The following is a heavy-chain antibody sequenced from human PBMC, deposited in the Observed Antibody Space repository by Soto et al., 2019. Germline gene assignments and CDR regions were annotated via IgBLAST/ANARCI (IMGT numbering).Heavy chain of an antibody. Sequence: PSETLSLTCTVSGGSISSGGYSWSWIRQSPEKGLEWLGCIYPTGSTYYHPSLKSRVTISIDTSRNQFSLNLTSVTAADTAVYYCAREVYILTGYPGWFDPWGQGTLVTVSS. J-gene: IGHJ5*02. V-gene: IGHV4-30-2*06. D-gene: IGHD3-9*01. CDR2: IYPTGST. CDR3: AREVYILTGYPGWFDP. CDR1: GGSISSGGYS.